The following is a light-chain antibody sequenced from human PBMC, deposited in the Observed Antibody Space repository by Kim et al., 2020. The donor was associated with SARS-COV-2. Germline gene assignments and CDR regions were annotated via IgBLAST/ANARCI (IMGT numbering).Light chain of an antibody. Sequence: EIVLTQSPGTMSLSPGERAILSCRASRSVTSSYMAWYQQKPGQSPRLLIYGTSNRATGIPDRFSGSGSGTDFTLTIGRLEPEDSAVYCCHQDQAFVTFGEGTQVEIK. J-gene: IGKJ5*01. CDR1: RSVTSSY. V-gene: IGKV3-20*01. CDR2: GTS. CDR3: HQDQAFVT.